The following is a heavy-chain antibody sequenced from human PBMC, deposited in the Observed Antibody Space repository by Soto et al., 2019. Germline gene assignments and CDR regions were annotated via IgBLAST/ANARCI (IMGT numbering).Heavy chain of an antibody. V-gene: IGHV1-69*01. J-gene: IGHJ6*02. D-gene: IGHD6-19*01. CDR3: ARDQAVAGTKTVCGYGMDV. CDR2: IIPIFGTA. Sequence: QVQLVQSGAEVKKPGSSVKVSCKASGGTFSSYAISWVRQAPGQGLEWMGGIIPIFGTANYAQKFQGRVTITADETTSTAYMELSSLRSEDTAVYYCARDQAVAGTKTVCGYGMDVWGQGTTVTVSS. CDR1: GGTFSSYA.